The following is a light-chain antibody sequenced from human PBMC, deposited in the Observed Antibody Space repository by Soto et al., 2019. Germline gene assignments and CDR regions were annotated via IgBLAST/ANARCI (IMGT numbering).Light chain of an antibody. CDR1: QSVGTNF. CDR3: QQYSSSSYT. V-gene: IGKV3-20*01. J-gene: IGKJ2*01. Sequence: EIVLTQSPGTLSLSPGERATLSCRASQSVGTNFLNWYQHKPGQAPRLVIFGASRRATGIPDRFSGSGSGTDFTLTISRLEPEDFAVYYCQQYSSSSYTFGQGTKLEI. CDR2: GAS.